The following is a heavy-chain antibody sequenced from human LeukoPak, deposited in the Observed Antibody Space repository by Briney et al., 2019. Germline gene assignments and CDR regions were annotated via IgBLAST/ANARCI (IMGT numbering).Heavy chain of an antibody. CDR1: GFTFSSYG. D-gene: IGHD2-21*01. V-gene: IGHV3-73*01. CDR2: IRTEAKSYAT. Sequence: GGSLRLSCAASGFTFSSYGMHWVRQASGKGLEWVGQIRTEAKSYATAYAASVKGRFSISRDDPKNTAYLQMNSLETEDTVVYYCAKESSLLVLWYGDYFDYWGQGTLVTVSS. CDR3: AKESSLLVLWYGDYFDY. J-gene: IGHJ4*02.